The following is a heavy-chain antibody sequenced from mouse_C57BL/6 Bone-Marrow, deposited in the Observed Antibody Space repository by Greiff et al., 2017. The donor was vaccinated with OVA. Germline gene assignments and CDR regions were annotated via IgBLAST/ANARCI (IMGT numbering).Heavy chain of an antibody. CDR1: GFTFSSYG. J-gene: IGHJ1*03. V-gene: IGHV5-6*01. CDR2: ISSGGSYT. Sequence: EVMLVESGGDLVKPGGSLKLSCAASGFTFSSYGMSWVRQTPDKRLEWVATISSGGSYTYYPDSVKGRFTISRDNAKNTLYLQMSSLKSEDTAMYYCARHGAPYWYFDVWGTGTTVTVSS. CDR3: ARHGAPYWYFDV.